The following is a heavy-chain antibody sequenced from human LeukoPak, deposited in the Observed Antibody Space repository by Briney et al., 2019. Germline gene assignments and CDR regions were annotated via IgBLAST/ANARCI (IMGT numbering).Heavy chain of an antibody. D-gene: IGHD4-17*01. J-gene: IGHJ4*02. CDR2: IYYSGST. CDR1: GDSISNYY. V-gene: IGHV4-59*01. CDR3: ARGSDYGDYPDY. Sequence: SETLSLTCTVSGDSISNYYWSWIRQPPGKGLEWIGYIYYSGSTNYNPSLKSRVTISVDTSKNQFSLKLSSVTAADTAVYYCARGSDYGDYPDYWGQGTLVTVSS.